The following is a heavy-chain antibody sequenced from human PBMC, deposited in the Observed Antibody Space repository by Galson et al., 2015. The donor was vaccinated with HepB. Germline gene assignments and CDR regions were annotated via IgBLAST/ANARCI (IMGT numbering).Heavy chain of an antibody. J-gene: IGHJ5*01. Sequence: SLRLSCAASGFTFSSYTMHWVRQAPGKGLEWVSVIWYDGTNKYYADSVKGRFTISRDNSKNTLSLQMNSLGAEDTAVYYCARVGPTTYHYDSSGYYGWFDSWGQGALVTVSS. V-gene: IGHV3-33*01. CDR2: IWYDGTNK. CDR3: ARVGPTTYHYDSSGYYGWFDS. D-gene: IGHD3-22*01. CDR1: GFTFSSYT.